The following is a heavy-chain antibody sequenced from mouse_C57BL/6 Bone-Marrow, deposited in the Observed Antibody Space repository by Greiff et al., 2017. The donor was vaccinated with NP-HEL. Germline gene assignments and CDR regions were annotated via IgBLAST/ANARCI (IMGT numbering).Heavy chain of an antibody. V-gene: IGHV1-42*01. D-gene: IGHD2-4*01. CDR1: GYSFTGYY. CDR2: INPSTGGT. Sequence: EVQLQQSGPELVKPGASVKISCKASGYSFTGYYMNWVKQSPEKSLEWIGEINPSTGGTTYNQKFKAKATLTVDKSSSTAYMQLKSLTSEDSAVYYCARDYDYDWAFAYWGQGALVTVSA. CDR3: ARDYDYDWAFAY. J-gene: IGHJ3*01.